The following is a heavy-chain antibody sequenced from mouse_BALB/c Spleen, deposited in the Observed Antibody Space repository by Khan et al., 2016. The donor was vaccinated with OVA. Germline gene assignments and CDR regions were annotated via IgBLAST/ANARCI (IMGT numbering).Heavy chain of an antibody. CDR1: GYSITSGYG. V-gene: IGHV3-1*02. Sequence: EVQLQESGPGLVKPSQSLSLTCTVTGYSITSGYGWNWIRQFPGNKLEWVGYISNSGSTNYKPTIKSRISITRDTSKNQFFLQLNYLTTEDTTTHYCARSARIKYWGQGTTLTVSS. D-gene: IGHD3-3*01. J-gene: IGHJ2*01. CDR3: ARSARIKY. CDR2: ISNSGST.